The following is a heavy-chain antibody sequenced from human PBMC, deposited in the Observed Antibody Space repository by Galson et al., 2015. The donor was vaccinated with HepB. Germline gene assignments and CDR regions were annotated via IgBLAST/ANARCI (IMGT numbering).Heavy chain of an antibody. J-gene: IGHJ6*02. V-gene: IGHV1-46*01. CDR3: AGPYSSSWVSYYYYYGMDV. Sequence: SVKVSCKASGYTFTSYYMHWVRQAPGQGLEWMGIINPSGGSTSYAQKFQGSVTMTRDTSTSTVYMELSSLRSEDTAVYYCAGPYSSSWVSYYYYYGMDVWGQGTTVTVSS. CDR1: GYTFTSYY. D-gene: IGHD6-13*01. CDR2: INPSGGST.